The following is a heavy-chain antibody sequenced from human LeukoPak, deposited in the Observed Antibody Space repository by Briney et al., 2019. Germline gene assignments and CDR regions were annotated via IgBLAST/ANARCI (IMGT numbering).Heavy chain of an antibody. D-gene: IGHD6-19*01. CDR1: GFTVSTNY. Sequence: GGSLRLSCAASGFTVSTNYMSWVRQAPGKGLEWVSLIYSASSTYYADSVKGLFTISRDNSKNTLYLQMNSLRAEDTAMYYCARDLASSTGWEFDYWGRGTLVTVSS. CDR3: ARDLASSTGWEFDY. V-gene: IGHV3-53*01. J-gene: IGHJ4*02. CDR2: IYSASST.